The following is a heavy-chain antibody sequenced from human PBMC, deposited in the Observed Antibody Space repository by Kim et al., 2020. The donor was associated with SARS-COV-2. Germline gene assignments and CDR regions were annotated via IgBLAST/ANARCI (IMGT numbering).Heavy chain of an antibody. J-gene: IGHJ3*02. V-gene: IGHV3-30*18. CDR3: AKEVVPTRDAFDI. CDR2: ISYDGSNK. D-gene: IGHD3-22*01. Sequence: GGSLRLSCAASGFTFSSYGMHWVRQAPGKGLEWVAVISYDGSNKYYADSVKGRFTISRDNSKNTLYLQMNSLRAEDTAVYYCAKEVVPTRDAFDIWGQGTMVTVSS. CDR1: GFTFSSYG.